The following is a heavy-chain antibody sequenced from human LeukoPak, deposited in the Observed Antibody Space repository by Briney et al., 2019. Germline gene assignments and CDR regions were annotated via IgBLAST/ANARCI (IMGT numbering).Heavy chain of an antibody. CDR3: SRASRVSQRSFDI. V-gene: IGHV3-20*04. D-gene: IGHD2-8*01. J-gene: IGHJ3*02. Sequence: GGSLRLSCAASGFTFDEYGMSWVRQAPGKGLEWVSGINWNGGSTGYADSVKGRFTISRDNAKNSLYLQMNRLTAERTTVYYCSRASRVSQRSFDIWGQGTMVTVSS. CDR2: INWNGGST. CDR1: GFTFDEYG.